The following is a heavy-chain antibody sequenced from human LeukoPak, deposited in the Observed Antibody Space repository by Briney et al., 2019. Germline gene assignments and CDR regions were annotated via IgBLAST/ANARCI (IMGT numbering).Heavy chain of an antibody. J-gene: IGHJ4*02. Sequence: PGGSLRLSCAASGFTFGSYAMSWVRQAPGKGLQWVSSVSANGGSTYYAGSVKGRFTISRDNSKNTLYLQMNSLRAEDTAVYYCAKDLEWLSYFDYWGQGTLVTVSS. V-gene: IGHV3-23*01. D-gene: IGHD3-3*01. CDR1: GFTFGSYA. CDR3: AKDLEWLSYFDY. CDR2: VSANGGST.